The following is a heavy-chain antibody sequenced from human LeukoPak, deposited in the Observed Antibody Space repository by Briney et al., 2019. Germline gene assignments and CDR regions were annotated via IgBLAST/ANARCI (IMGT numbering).Heavy chain of an antibody. D-gene: IGHD1-7*01. CDR1: GYTFTGYY. CDR3: ARSWNYRGFDY. Sequence: ASVKVSCKASGYTFTGYYMHWVRQAPGQGLEWMGWINPNSGGTNYAQKFQGWVTMTRDTSISTAYMELSSLRSEDTAVYYCARSWNYRGFDYWGQGTLVTVSS. V-gene: IGHV1-2*04. CDR2: INPNSGGT. J-gene: IGHJ4*02.